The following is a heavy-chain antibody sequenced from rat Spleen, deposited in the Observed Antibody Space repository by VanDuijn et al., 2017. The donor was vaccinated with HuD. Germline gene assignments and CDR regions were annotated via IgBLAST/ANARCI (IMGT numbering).Heavy chain of an antibody. CDR3: TRHDYSGVITNWFAY. CDR2: ISYGDSSGHSST. J-gene: IGHJ3*01. V-gene: IGHV5-29*01. CDR1: GFTFNNYG. D-gene: IGHD4-4*01. Sequence: EVQLVESGGGLVQPGRSLKLSCAASGFTFNNYGMAWVRQAPTKGLEWVATISYGDSSGHSSTYYRDSVKGRFTISRDNAKSTLSLQMDSLRSEDTATYYCTRHDYSGVITNWFAYWGQGTLVTVSS.